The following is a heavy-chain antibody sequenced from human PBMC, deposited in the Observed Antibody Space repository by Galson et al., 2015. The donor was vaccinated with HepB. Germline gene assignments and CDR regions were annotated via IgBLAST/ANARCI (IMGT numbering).Heavy chain of an antibody. CDR3: ARQSSAGGREDWFDP. D-gene: IGHD6-13*01. Sequence: QSGAEVKKPGESLKISCKSSGYSFTRYWIGWVRQLPGKGLEWMGIIYPGDSDTRYSPSFQGQVTISADKSISTAYLQWSSLKASDNAIYYCARQSSAGGREDWFDPWGQGTLVTVSS. CDR2: IYPGDSDT. J-gene: IGHJ5*02. V-gene: IGHV5-51*01. CDR1: GYSFTRYW.